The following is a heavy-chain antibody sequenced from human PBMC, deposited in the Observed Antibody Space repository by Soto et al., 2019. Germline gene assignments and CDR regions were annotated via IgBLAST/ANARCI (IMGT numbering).Heavy chain of an antibody. V-gene: IGHV3-74*01. CDR1: GFSLSGYW. CDR2: INSDGSRT. J-gene: IGHJ4*02. Sequence: EVQLVESGGGLVQPGGSLKLSCAASGFSLSGYWMHWVRQAPGKGLVWVSRINSDGSRTDYADSVKGRFTISRDNAKNTLSLQMNSLRAEDTAVYYCTRAFLPGIYWGQGTLVTVSS. D-gene: IGHD2-21*01. CDR3: TRAFLPGIY.